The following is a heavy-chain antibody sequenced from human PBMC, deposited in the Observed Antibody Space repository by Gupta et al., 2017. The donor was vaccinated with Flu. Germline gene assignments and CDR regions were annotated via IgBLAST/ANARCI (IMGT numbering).Heavy chain of an antibody. CDR3: ERRRGGTDSRFGYFDS. V-gene: IGHV3-7*01. J-gene: IGHJ4*02. CDR1: FTLSQYW. CDR2: IKQDGSET. Sequence: FTLSQYWMNWVRQAPGKGLEWVANIKQDGSETHYLDSVGGRFTISRDNAQNSLYLQMSGLTVDDTAMYYCERRRGGTDSRFGYFDSGGRGTLVTVST. D-gene: IGHD3-16*01.